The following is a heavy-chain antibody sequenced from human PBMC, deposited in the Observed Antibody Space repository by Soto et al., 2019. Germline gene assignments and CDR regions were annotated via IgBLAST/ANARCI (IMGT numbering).Heavy chain of an antibody. V-gene: IGHV3-11*01. D-gene: IGHD1-26*01. CDR1: GFTFSDYH. CDR3: ARRIVGTTGHAMDL. CDR2: ISSSGSNV. J-gene: IGHJ6*02. Sequence: QVQLVESGGGLVKPGGSLRLSCAASGFTFSDYHMSWIRQAPGKGLEWVSYISSSGSNVYYADSVKGRFTISRDNAKNSLYLQMNSLRVEDTAVYYCARRIVGTTGHAMDLWGQGTTVTVSS.